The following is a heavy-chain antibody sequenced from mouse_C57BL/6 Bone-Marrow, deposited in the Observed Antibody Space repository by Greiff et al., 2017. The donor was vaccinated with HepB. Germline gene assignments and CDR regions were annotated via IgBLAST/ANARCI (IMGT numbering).Heavy chain of an antibody. V-gene: IGHV5-17*01. CDR3: ARPDYYGSSYVAWFAY. D-gene: IGHD1-1*01. J-gene: IGHJ3*01. CDR1: GFTFSDYG. Sequence: DVKLVESGGGLVKPGGSLKLSCAASGFTFSDYGMHWVRQAPEKGLEWVAYISSGSSTIYYADTVKGRFTISRDNAKNTLFLQMTSLRSEDTAMYYCARPDYYGSSYVAWFAYWGQGTLVTVSA. CDR2: ISSGSSTI.